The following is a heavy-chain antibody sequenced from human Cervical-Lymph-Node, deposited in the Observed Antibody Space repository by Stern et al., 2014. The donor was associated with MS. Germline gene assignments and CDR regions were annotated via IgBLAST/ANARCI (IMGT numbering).Heavy chain of an antibody. CDR1: GYTFTNNW. V-gene: IGHV5-51*01. D-gene: IGHD1-1*01. Sequence: VQLVQSGAEVKKPGESLKISCKGSGYTFTNNWIAWVRQMPGKGLEWMGIIYPDDSDIRYSPSLQGQVTISADKSISTAYLHGSSLKAADSAVYYWARHPPRRKWDDPNYGMDVWGQGTTVTVSS. CDR3: ARHPPRRKWDDPNYGMDV. J-gene: IGHJ6*02. CDR2: IYPDDSDI.